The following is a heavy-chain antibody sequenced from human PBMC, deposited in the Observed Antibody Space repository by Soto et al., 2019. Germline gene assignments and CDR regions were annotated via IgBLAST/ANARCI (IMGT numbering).Heavy chain of an antibody. V-gene: IGHV4-39*02. CDR1: GGSIRSSGYY. CDR2: IYYSGST. D-gene: IGHD3-16*01. CDR3: ARDGAPRGNWFAP. J-gene: IGHJ5*02. Sequence: SETLSLTCTVSGGSIRSSGYYWGWIRQPPGKGLEWIGSIYYSGSTYHNPSLKSRVTISVDTSKNQFSLKLSFVTAADTAVYYCARDGAPRGNWFAPWGQGTLVTVSS.